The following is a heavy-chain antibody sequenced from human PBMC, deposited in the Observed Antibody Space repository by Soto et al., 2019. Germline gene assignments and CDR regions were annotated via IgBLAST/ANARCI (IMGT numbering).Heavy chain of an antibody. CDR2: ISYDGSNK. V-gene: IGHV3-30*18. J-gene: IGHJ6*02. CDR1: VFTFSSYG. D-gene: IGHD1-26*01. Sequence: RGSLRLCCAASVFTFSSYGMHWFRQAPGKGLEWVAVISYDGSNKYYADSVKGRFTISRDNSKNTLYLQMNSLRAEDTAVYYCAKDVVVGATTGLGDYYYYYGMDVWGQGTTVTVSS. CDR3: AKDVVVGATTGLGDYYYYYGMDV.